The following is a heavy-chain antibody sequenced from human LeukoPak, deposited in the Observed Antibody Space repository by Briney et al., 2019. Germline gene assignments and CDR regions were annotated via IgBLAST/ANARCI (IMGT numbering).Heavy chain of an antibody. V-gene: IGHV1-18*01. CDR1: GYTVTSYG. CDR3: ARDLYGSGNSLDY. Sequence: ASVKVSCKASGYTVTSYGISWVRQAPGQGLEWKGWISADNGNTNYAQKLQGRVTVTTDTSTSTAYMELRSLRSDDTAVYYCARDLYGSGNSLDYWGQGTLVTVSS. CDR2: ISADNGNT. J-gene: IGHJ4*02. D-gene: IGHD3-10*01.